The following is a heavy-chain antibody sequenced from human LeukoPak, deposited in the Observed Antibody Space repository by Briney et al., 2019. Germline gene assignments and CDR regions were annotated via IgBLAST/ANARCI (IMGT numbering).Heavy chain of an antibody. J-gene: IGHJ4*02. CDR1: GGSISSSSYY. D-gene: IGHD3-10*01. V-gene: IGHV4-39*01. CDR3: ARPMYGSARSYFDY. CDR2: IYYSGCT. Sequence: SETLSLTCTVSGGSISSSSYYWGWIRQPPGKGLEWIGSIYYSGCTYYNPSLKSRVTISVDTSKNQFSLKLSSVTAADTAVYYCARPMYGSARSYFDYWGQGTLVTVSS.